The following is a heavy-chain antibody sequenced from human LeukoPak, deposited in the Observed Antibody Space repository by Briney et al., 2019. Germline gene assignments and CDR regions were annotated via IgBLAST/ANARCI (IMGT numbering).Heavy chain of an antibody. V-gene: IGHV4-59*12. D-gene: IGHD4-17*01. J-gene: IGHJ4*02. CDR2: IYYSGST. Sequence: PSETLSLTCTVSGGSINNYYWNWIRQPPGKGLEWIGDIYYSGSTNYNPSLKSRVTISVDTSNNQFSLKLSSVTAADTAVYYCARERDNGYLFLDYWGQGTLVTVSS. CDR1: GGSINNYY. CDR3: ARERDNGYLFLDY.